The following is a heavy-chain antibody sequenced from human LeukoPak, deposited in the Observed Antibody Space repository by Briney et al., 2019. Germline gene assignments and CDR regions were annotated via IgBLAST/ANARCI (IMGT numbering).Heavy chain of an antibody. CDR2: IYPGDSDT. J-gene: IGHJ4*02. Sequence: GESLKISCKGSGYSFTNYWIAWVRQMPGKGLEWMGIIYPGDSDTRYSPSFQGQVTISADKSISTAYLQWSSLKASDTAMYYCATPTLGTIGEYLFDYWGQGTLVIVSS. D-gene: IGHD1-7*01. CDR3: ATPTLGTIGEYLFDY. V-gene: IGHV5-51*01. CDR1: GYSFTNYW.